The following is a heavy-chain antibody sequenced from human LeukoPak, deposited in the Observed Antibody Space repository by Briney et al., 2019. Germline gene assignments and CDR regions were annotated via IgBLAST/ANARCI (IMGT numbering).Heavy chain of an antibody. V-gene: IGHV1-3*01. CDR2: INAGNGNT. Sequence: ASVKVSCKASGYTFTSYAMHWVRQAPGQRLEWMGWINAGNGNTKYSQKFQGRVTITRDTSASTAYMELSSLRSEDTAVYYCARDPAVAGADYFDYWAREPWSPSPQ. J-gene: IGHJ4*02. CDR3: ARDPAVAGADYFDY. D-gene: IGHD6-19*01. CDR1: GYTFTSYA.